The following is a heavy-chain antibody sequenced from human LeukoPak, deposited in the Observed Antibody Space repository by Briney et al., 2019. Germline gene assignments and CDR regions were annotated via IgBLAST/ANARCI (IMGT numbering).Heavy chain of an antibody. CDR1: GGSISSYY. Sequence: PSETLSLTCTVSGGSISSYYWSWIRQPPGKGLEWIGYISYSGSTNYTPHLKSRLTISLDTSKRQFSLNLNSVTVADTALYYCARDYGGGWYQIDYWGQGTLVTVSS. J-gene: IGHJ4*02. D-gene: IGHD6-13*01. V-gene: IGHV4-59*12. CDR3: ARDYGGGWYQIDY. CDR2: ISYSGST.